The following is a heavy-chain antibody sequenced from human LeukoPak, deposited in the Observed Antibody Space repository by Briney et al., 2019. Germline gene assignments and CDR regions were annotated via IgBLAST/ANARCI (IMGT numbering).Heavy chain of an antibody. V-gene: IGHV3-74*01. CDR2: IASDGSST. J-gene: IGHJ4*02. CDR3: ARGRPHGNDY. D-gene: IGHD4-23*01. Sequence: GGSLRLSCAASGFTFSSYWMNWVRQAPGKGLVWVSRIASDGSSTTYADSVKGRFSISRDNAKNTMYLQMNSLRVEDTAVYYCARGRPHGNDYWGQGTLVTVSS. CDR1: GFTFSSYW.